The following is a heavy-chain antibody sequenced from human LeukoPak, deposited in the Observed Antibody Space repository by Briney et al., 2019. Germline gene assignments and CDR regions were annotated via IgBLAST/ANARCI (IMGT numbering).Heavy chain of an antibody. CDR2: IYYSGST. J-gene: IGHJ4*02. Sequence: SETLSLTCTVSGGSISSSSYYWGWIRPPPGKGLEWFGSIYYSGSTYYNPSLKSRVTISVDTSKNQFSLKLSSVTAADTAVYYCASHDYVDYWGQGTLVTVSS. CDR3: ASHDYVDY. CDR1: GGSISSSSYY. V-gene: IGHV4-39*01.